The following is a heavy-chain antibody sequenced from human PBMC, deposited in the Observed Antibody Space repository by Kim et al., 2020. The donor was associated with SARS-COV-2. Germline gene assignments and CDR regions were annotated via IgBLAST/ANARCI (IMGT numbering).Heavy chain of an antibody. CDR2: IKSKTEGGTT. CDR1: GFTFSNAW. Sequence: GGSLRLSCVASGFTFSNAWMSWVRQAPGKGLEWVGRIKSKTEGGTTDYAAPVKGRFTLSRDDSKNTVYLQMNSLKTEDTAVYYCTTGGPGSGSYPSTGYWGQGTLVTVSS. V-gene: IGHV3-15*01. D-gene: IGHD3-10*01. J-gene: IGHJ4*02. CDR3: TTGGPGSGSYPSTGY.